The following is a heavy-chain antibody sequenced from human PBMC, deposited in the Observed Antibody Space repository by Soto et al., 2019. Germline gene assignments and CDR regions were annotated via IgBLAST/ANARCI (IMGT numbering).Heavy chain of an antibody. D-gene: IGHD2-15*01. Sequence: QVQLVESGGGVVQPGRSLRLSCAASGFTFSSYGMHWVRQAPGKGLEWVAVISYDGSNKYYADSVKGRFTISRDNSKNTLYLQMNSLRSEDTAVYYCAISVVVAATDDAFDIWGQGTMDTVSS. V-gene: IGHV3-30*03. CDR3: AISVVVAATDDAFDI. CDR2: ISYDGSNK. J-gene: IGHJ3*02. CDR1: GFTFSSYG.